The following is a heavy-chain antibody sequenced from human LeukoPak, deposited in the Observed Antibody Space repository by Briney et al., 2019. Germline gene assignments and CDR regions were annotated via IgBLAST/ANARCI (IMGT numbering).Heavy chain of an antibody. J-gene: IGHJ4*02. CDR2: INPNSGGT. V-gene: IGHV1-2*02. Sequence: ASVKVSCKASGGTFSSYAISWVRQAPGQGLEWMGWINPNSGGTNYAQKFQGRVTMTRDTSISTAYMELSRLRSDDTAVYYCASPLLDYDFWSGSPFDYWGQGTLVTVSS. D-gene: IGHD3-3*01. CDR3: ASPLLDYDFWSGSPFDY. CDR1: GGTFSSYA.